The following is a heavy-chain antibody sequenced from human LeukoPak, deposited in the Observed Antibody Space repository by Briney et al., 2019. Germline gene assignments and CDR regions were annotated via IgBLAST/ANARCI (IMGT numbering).Heavy chain of an antibody. CDR2: ISGSGDKT. V-gene: IGHV3-23*01. J-gene: IGHJ4*02. Sequence: GGSLRLSCAASGFAFRTYAMSWVRQAPGKGPEGVSAISGSGDKTFYAESVRGRFTISRDNSKNTLYLQMNSLRAEDTAVYYRAKDLNYGFDSWGQGTLVTVSS. D-gene: IGHD3-10*01. CDR3: AKDLNYGFDS. CDR1: GFAFRTYA.